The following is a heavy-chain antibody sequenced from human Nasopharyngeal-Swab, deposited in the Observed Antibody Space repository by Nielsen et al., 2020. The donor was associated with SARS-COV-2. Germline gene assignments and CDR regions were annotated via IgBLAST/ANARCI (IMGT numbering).Heavy chain of an antibody. CDR3: VRDEPSGWSNTYYYYYGMDV. J-gene: IGHJ6*02. D-gene: IGHD6-13*01. V-gene: IGHV4-4*07. Sequence: WIRQPPGKGLEWIGRIYTSGSTNYNPSLKSRVTMSVDTSKNQFSLKLSSVTAADTAVYYCVRDEPSGWSNTYYYYYGMDVWGQGTTVTVSS. CDR2: IYTSGST.